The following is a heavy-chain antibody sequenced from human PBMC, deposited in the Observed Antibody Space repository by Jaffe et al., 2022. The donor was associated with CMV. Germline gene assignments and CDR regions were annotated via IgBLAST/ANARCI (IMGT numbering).Heavy chain of an antibody. V-gene: IGHV1-46*01. Sequence: QVQLVQSGAEVKKPGASVKVSCKASGYTFTSYYMHWVRQAPGQGLEWMGIINPSGGSTSYAQKFQGRVTMTRDTSTSTVYMELSSLRSEDTAVYYCARDGIVDYDILTGPHIGWFDPWGQGTLVTVSS. CDR2: INPSGGST. D-gene: IGHD3-9*01. CDR1: GYTFTSYY. CDR3: ARDGIVDYDILTGPHIGWFDP. J-gene: IGHJ5*02.